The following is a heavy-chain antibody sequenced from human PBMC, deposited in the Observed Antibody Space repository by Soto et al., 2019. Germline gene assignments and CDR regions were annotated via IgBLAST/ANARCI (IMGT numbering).Heavy chain of an antibody. V-gene: IGHV3-15*01. J-gene: IGHJ4*02. CDR2: IKSKSDGETI. CDR3: TTDLVALMVPATYGH. Sequence: EVQLLESGGGLVQPGGSLRLSCAASGFTFSNAWMAWVRQAPGQGLEWVGRIKSKSDGETIDYGAPVKGRFTISRDDSQGTLSLQMKSLKTEDTAVYYCTTDLVALMVPATYGHWGQGTLVTVSS. D-gene: IGHD2-8*01. CDR1: GFTFSNAW.